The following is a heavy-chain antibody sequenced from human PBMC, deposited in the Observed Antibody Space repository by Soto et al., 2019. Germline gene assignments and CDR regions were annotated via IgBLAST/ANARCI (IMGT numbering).Heavy chain of an antibody. V-gene: IGHV4-31*03. J-gene: IGHJ3*02. CDR1: GGSISSGGYY. CDR3: ATYPPTASISRVSKWAFDI. D-gene: IGHD3-9*01. Sequence: SETLSLTCTVSGGSISSGGYYWSWIRQHPGKGLEWIGYIYYSGSTYYNPSLKSRVTISVDTSKNQFSLKLSSVTAAATAVYYCATYPPTASISRVSKWAFDIWGQGTMVTVSS. CDR2: IYYSGST.